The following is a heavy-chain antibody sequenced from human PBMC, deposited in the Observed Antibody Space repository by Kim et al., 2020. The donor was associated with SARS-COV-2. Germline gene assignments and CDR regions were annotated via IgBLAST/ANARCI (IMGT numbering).Heavy chain of an antibody. D-gene: IGHD3-10*01. V-gene: IGHV3-30*03. Sequence: GGSLRLSCAASGFTFSSYGMHWVRQAPGKGLEWVAVILYDGNNKYYADSVKGRFTISRDNSKNTLFLQMNSLRAEDTALYYCARNTMVRAFDYWGQGTLVTVSS. J-gene: IGHJ4*02. CDR2: ILYDGNNK. CDR3: ARNTMVRAFDY. CDR1: GFTFSSYG.